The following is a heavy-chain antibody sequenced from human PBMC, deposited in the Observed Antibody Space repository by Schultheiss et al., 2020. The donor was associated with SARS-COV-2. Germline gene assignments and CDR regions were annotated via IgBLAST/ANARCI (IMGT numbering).Heavy chain of an antibody. CDR3: SRGRTSVIPSPVLGLGPLYFSYYMDV. V-gene: IGHV4-34*01. J-gene: IGHJ6*03. Sequence: SETLSLTCAVYGGSFSGYYWSWIRQPPGKGLEWIGQVSHSGGTHYSPSLKRRVTISIDTSKRQFSLRLTSVTAADTATYYCSRGRTSVIPSPVLGLGPLYFSYYMDVWGKGAAVTVSS. CDR1: GGSFSGYY. CDR2: VSHSGGT. D-gene: IGHD6-19*01.